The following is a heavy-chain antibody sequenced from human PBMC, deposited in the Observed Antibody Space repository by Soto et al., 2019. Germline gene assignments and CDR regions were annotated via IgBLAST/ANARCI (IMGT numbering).Heavy chain of an antibody. CDR3: ARDWGTYYDIPYAFDI. CDR2: ISNSGSNT. D-gene: IGHD3-9*01. Sequence: VQLLESGGDFIQPGGSLRLSCAASGFIFSTHAMSWVRQAPGKGLEWVSVISNSGSNTYYADSVEGRFTISRDNSRNTLSLQMNSLRAEDTAVYYCARDWGTYYDIPYAFDIWGQGTVVTVSS. J-gene: IGHJ3*02. V-gene: IGHV3-23*01. CDR1: GFIFSTHA.